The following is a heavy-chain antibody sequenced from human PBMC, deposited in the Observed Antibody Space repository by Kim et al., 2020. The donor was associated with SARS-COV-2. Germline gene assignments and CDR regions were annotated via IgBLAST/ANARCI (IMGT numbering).Heavy chain of an antibody. CDR1: GGSCSGYY. D-gene: IGHD3-10*01. V-gene: IGHV4-34*01. CDR2: INHSGRT. J-gene: IGHJ4*02. CDR3: ARRLSNTSGWGSHYCDL. Sequence: SETLSLTCAVYGGSCSGYYWSWIRQPPGKGLEWIGEINHSGRTNYNPSLKRRVTISVDTSKNQFSLKLTSVTAADTAVYFCARRLSNTSGWGSHYCDLWGQGILVTVSS.